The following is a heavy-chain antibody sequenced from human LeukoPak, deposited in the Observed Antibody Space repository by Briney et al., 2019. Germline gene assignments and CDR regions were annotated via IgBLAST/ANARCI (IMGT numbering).Heavy chain of an antibody. J-gene: IGHJ6*04. CDR3: AELGITLIGGV. V-gene: IGHV3-21*01. Sequence: GGSLRLSCAGSGFTFSSYSMNWVRQAPGKGLEWVSSITSSSSYIYYADSVKGRFTISRDNAKNSLYLQMNSLRAEDTAVYYCAELGITLIGGVWGKGTTVTISS. CDR1: GFTFSSYS. D-gene: IGHD3-10*02. CDR2: ITSSSSYI.